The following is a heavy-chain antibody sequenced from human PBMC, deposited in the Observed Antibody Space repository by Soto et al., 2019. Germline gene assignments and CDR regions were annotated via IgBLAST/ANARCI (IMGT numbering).Heavy chain of an antibody. V-gene: IGHV3-33*01. Sequence: QVQLVESGGGVVQPGRSLRLSCAASGFTFSTYAMHWVRQAPGKGLEWVAVIWYDGSNKDYADSVKGRFTISRDNSKNTLNLQMNSLGAEDTAVYYCARDEGTSGWNGAFDIWGQGTMVTVSS. CDR1: GFTFSTYA. J-gene: IGHJ3*02. CDR3: ARDEGTSGWNGAFDI. D-gene: IGHD6-19*01. CDR2: IWYDGSNK.